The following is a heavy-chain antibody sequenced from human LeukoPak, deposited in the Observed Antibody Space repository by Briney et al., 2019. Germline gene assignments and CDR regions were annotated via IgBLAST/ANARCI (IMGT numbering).Heavy chain of an antibody. V-gene: IGHV3-15*01. D-gene: IGHD3-10*01. CDR3: TTHPTITLLRGVYLVDWFDP. CDR2: IKSKTDGGTT. CDR1: GFTFSNAW. J-gene: IGHJ5*02. Sequence: MSGGSLRLSCAASGFTFSNAWMSWVRQAPGKGLEWVGRIKSKTDGGTTDYAAPVKGRFTISRDDSKNTLYLQMNSLKTEDTAVYYCTTHPTITLLRGVYLVDWFDPWGQGTLVTVSS.